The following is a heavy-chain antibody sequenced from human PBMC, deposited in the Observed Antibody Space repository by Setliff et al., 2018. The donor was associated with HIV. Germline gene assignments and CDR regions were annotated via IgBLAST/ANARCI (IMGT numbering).Heavy chain of an antibody. J-gene: IGHJ4*02. Sequence: GGSLRLSCAASGFTFSSYWMHWVRQAPEKGLVWFSHINSDGNGTSYADSVKGRFTISRDNSKNTLYLEMTSLRAEDTAVYHCAKDMNYNNDYPGVLGSWGRGTLVTVSS. V-gene: IGHV3-74*01. CDR1: GFTFSSYW. CDR2: INSDGNGT. CDR3: AKDMNYNNDYPGVLGS. D-gene: IGHD3-16*01.